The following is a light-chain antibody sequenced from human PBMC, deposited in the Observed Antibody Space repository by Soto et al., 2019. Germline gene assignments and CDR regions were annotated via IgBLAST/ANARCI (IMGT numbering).Light chain of an antibody. Sequence: QSALTQPASVSGSPGQSITISCAGTSSDVGGYTSVSWYQQHPGKAPKLLIYDVSNRTSGVSDRFSGSKSGNTASLTISGLQAEDEADYYCNSYTTSSTRVFGTGTKLTV. CDR3: NSYTTSSTRV. J-gene: IGLJ1*01. CDR2: DVS. CDR1: SSDVGGYTS. V-gene: IGLV2-14*03.